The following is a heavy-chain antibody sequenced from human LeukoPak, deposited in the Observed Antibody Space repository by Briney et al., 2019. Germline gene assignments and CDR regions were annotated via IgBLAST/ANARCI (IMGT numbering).Heavy chain of an antibody. CDR2: INHSGST. CDR3: ARGRWFDP. CDR1: GGSFSGYY. J-gene: IGHJ5*02. V-gene: IGHV4-34*01. Sequence: PSETLSLTCAVYGGSFSGYYWSWIRQPPGKGLEWIGEINHSGSTNYNPSLKSRVTISVDTSKNQFSLKLSSVTTADTAVYYCARGRWFDPWGQGTLVTVSS.